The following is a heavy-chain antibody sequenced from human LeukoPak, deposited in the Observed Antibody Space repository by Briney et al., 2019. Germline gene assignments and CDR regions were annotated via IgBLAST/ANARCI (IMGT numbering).Heavy chain of an antibody. CDR2: MNPNSGNT. Sequence: ASVKVSCKASGYTFTSYDINWVRQATGQGLEWMGWMNPNSGNTGYAQKFQGRVTMTRNTSISTAYMELSSLRSEDTAVYYCASGVYGSGSYSPSNYYGMDVWGQGTTVTVSS. V-gene: IGHV1-8*01. CDR1: GYTFTSYD. CDR3: ASGVYGSGSYSPSNYYGMDV. D-gene: IGHD3-10*01. J-gene: IGHJ6*02.